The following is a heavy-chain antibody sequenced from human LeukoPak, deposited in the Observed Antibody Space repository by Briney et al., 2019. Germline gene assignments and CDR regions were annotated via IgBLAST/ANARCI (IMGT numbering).Heavy chain of an antibody. V-gene: IGHV3-7*04. D-gene: IGHD6-13*01. J-gene: IGHJ3*02. CDR3: ARGIYSSSWYYRFDAFDI. CDR1: GFTFSSNW. Sequence: GGSLRLSCAASGFTFSSNWMSWVRQAPGKGLEWVANIKQDGSEKYYVDSVKGRFTISRDNAKNSLYLQMNSLRAEDTAVYYCARGIYSSSWYYRFDAFDIWGQGTMVTVSS. CDR2: IKQDGSEK.